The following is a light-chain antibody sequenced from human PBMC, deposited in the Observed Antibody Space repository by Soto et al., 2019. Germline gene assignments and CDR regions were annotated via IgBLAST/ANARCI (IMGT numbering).Light chain of an antibody. CDR1: QGISNY. Sequence: DIQMTQSPSSLSASVGDRVTITCRASQGISNYLAWYQQKPGKVPKLLIYAASTLQFGVPPRFSGSGSGTDFTLTVSRLQPEDVATYYCQKYDSVPLTFGGGTKVEI. J-gene: IGKJ4*01. V-gene: IGKV1-27*01. CDR3: QKYDSVPLT. CDR2: AAS.